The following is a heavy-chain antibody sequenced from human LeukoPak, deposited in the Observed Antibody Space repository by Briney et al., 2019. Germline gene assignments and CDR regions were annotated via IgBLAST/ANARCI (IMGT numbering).Heavy chain of an antibody. CDR2: IKQDGSEE. J-gene: IGHJ4*02. Sequence: GGSLRLSRAASGFTFSRYWMSWVRQAPGKGLEWVANIKQDGSEEYYVDSVKGRFIISRDNAKNSLYLQMNSLRAEDTAVYYCARDQDPVEMATIFAYWGQGTLVTVSS. CDR3: ARDQDPVEMATIFAY. D-gene: IGHD5-24*01. V-gene: IGHV3-7*01. CDR1: GFTFSRYW.